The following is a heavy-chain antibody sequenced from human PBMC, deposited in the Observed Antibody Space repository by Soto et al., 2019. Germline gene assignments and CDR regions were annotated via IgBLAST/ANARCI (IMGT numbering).Heavy chain of an antibody. D-gene: IGHD2-21*02. CDR1: GGSISSSSYY. J-gene: IGHJ4*02. CDR3: ARLYDGGNSGAFDY. Sequence: SETLSLTCTVPGGSISSSSYYWGWIRQPPGKGLEWIGSIYYSGSTYYNPSLKSRVTISVDTSKNQFSLKLSSVTAADTAVYYCARLYDGGNSGAFDYWGQGTLVTVSS. V-gene: IGHV4-39*01. CDR2: IYYSGST.